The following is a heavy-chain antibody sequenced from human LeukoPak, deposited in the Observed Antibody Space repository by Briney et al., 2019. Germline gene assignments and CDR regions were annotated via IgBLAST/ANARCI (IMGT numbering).Heavy chain of an antibody. CDR3: AKGSSSWYPLFDY. J-gene: IGHJ4*02. CDR1: GFTFDDYG. CDR2: INWNGGST. D-gene: IGHD6-13*01. Sequence: GGSLRLSCAASGFTFDDYGMSWVRQAPGKGLEWVSGINWNGGSTGYADSVKGRFTISRDNAKNSLYLQMNSLRAEDTAVYYCAKGSSSWYPLFDYWGQGTLVTVSS. V-gene: IGHV3-20*04.